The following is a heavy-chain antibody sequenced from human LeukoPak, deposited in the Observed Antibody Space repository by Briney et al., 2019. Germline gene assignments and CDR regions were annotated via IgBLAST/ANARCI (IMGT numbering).Heavy chain of an antibody. CDR3: AKGPGIAANWFDP. V-gene: IGHV2-70*04. J-gene: IGHJ5*02. Sequence: SGPALVEPTQTLTLTCTFSGFSLSTSGMRVSWIRQPPGKALEWLARIDWDDDKFYSTSLKTRLTISKDTSKNQVVLTMTNMDPVDTATYYCAKGPGIAANWFDPWGQGTLVTVSS. D-gene: IGHD6-25*01. CDR2: IDWDDDK. CDR1: GFSLSTSGMR.